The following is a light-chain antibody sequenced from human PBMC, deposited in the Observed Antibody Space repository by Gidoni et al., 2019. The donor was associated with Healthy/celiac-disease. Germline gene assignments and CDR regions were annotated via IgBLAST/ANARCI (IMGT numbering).Light chain of an antibody. Sequence: EIVLTQSPATRSLSPGERATLSCRASQSVSSYLAWYQQKPGQAPRLLIYDASNKATGIPARFSGSGSGTDFTLTISSLEPEDFAVYYCQQRSNWPPLTFGGXTKVEIK. J-gene: IGKJ4*01. V-gene: IGKV3-11*01. CDR2: DAS. CDR1: QSVSSY. CDR3: QQRSNWPPLT.